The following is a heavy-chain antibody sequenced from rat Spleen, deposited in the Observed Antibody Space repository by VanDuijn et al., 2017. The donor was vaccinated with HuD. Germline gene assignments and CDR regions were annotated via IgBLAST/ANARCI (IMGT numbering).Heavy chain of an antibody. CDR2: ISYDGSST. D-gene: IGHD1-1*01. CDR3: ARQPLTIDY. CDR1: GFTFSDYY. J-gene: IGHJ2*01. V-gene: IGHV5-29*01. Sequence: EVQLVESDGGLVQPGRSLKLSCAASGFTFSDYYMAWVRQAPTKGLEWVATISYDGSSTYYRDSVKGRFTISRDNAKSTLYLQMDSLRSEDTATYYCARQPLTIDYWGQGVMVTVSS.